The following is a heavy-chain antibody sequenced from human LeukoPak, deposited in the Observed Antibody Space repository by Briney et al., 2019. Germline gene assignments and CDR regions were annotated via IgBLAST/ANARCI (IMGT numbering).Heavy chain of an antibody. J-gene: IGHJ4*02. V-gene: IGHV3-23*01. CDR2: ISGSGGGT. CDR3: AKDRYWYEDS. D-gene: IGHD1-1*01. CDR1: GFTFSSYA. Sequence: LAGGSLRLSCTASGFTFSSYAMSWVRQAPGKGLEWVSAISGSGGGTYYADSVKCRFTISRDNSKDTLYLQMNSLRAEDTAIYYCAKDRYWYEDSWGQGTLVTVSS.